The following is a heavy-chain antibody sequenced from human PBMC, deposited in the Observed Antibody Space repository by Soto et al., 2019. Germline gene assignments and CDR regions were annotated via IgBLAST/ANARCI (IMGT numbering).Heavy chain of an antibody. CDR1: GYTFTSYG. V-gene: IGHV1-46*01. D-gene: IGHD7-27*01. J-gene: IGHJ3*02. CDR3: ARGKLGYDAFDI. CDR2: INPSGGST. Sequence: ASVKVSCKASGYTFTSYGISWVRQAPRQGLEWMGIINPSGGSTSYAQKFQGRVTMTRDTSTSTVYMELSSLRSEDTAVYYCARGKLGYDAFDIWGQGTMVTVSS.